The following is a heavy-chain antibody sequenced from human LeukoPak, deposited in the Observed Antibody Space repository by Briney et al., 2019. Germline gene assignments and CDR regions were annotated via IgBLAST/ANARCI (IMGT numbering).Heavy chain of an antibody. D-gene: IGHD4-11*01. J-gene: IGHJ5*02. CDR2: INPNSGGT. CDR1: GCTFTGYY. V-gene: IGHV1-2*02. Sequence: ASVKVSCKASGCTFTGYYMHWVRQAPGQGLEWMGWINPNSGGTNYAQKFQGRVTMTRDTFISTAYMELSRLRSDDTAVYYCARDLQYTDPYNWFDPWGQGTLVTVSS. CDR3: ARDLQYTDPYNWFDP.